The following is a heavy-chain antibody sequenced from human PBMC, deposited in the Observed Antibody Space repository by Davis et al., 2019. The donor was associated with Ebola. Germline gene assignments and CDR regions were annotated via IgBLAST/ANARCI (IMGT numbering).Heavy chain of an antibody. Sequence: PGGSLRLSCSASGFTVSRNYMSWVRQAPGKGLEWVSAISSDGSTYHADSVKGRFTVSRDNPKNTLYLQMSSLRADDTAVYYCATLRYFDWLFPNGPDYWGQGTLVTVSS. D-gene: IGHD3-9*01. CDR3: ATLRYFDWLFPNGPDY. CDR1: GFTVSRNY. J-gene: IGHJ4*02. V-gene: IGHV3-53*01. CDR2: ISSDGST.